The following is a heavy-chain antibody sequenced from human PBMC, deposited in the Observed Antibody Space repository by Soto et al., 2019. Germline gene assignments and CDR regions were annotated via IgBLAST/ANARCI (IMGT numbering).Heavy chain of an antibody. J-gene: IGHJ6*02. Sequence: EVQLLDSGGGLVQPGGALRLSCSASGFIFSSSAMNWVRQAPGKGLEWVSAISGRGGSIYYADSVKGRFTISRDNSKTTLYLEMDSLIAEDTAVYYCAKGGGDSLRYGMDVWGQGTTVTVSS. D-gene: IGHD2-21*02. CDR1: GFIFSSSA. V-gene: IGHV3-23*01. CDR3: AKGGGDSLRYGMDV. CDR2: ISGRGGSI.